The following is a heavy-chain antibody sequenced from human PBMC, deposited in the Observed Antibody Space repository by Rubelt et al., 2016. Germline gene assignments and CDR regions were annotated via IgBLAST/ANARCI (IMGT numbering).Heavy chain of an antibody. D-gene: IGHD3-3*01. CDR3: ARSPRYDFEDNWFDP. CDR1: GYPFTSYY. V-gene: IGHV1-46*01. J-gene: IGHJ5*02. CDR2: INPSGGST. Sequence: QVQLVQSGAEVKKPGASVKVSCKASGYPFTSYYMHWVRQAPGQGLEWMGIINPSGGSTSYAQNFQGRVTMTRDTSTSTVYMGLSSLRSEDTAVYYCARSPRYDFEDNWFDPWGQGTLVTVSS.